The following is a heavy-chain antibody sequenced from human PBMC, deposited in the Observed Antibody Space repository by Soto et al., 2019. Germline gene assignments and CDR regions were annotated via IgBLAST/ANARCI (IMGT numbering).Heavy chain of an antibody. V-gene: IGHV3-33*01. Sequence: QVQLVESGGGVVQPGRSLRLSCAASGFTFSSYGMHWVRQAPGKGLEWVAVIWYDGSNKYYADSVKGRFTISRDNSKNTLYLQMNSLRAEDTAVYYCARDQVVVPAASPHGEAFDIRGQGTMVTVSS. CDR2: IWYDGSNK. CDR3: ARDQVVVPAASPHGEAFDI. J-gene: IGHJ3*02. CDR1: GFTFSSYG. D-gene: IGHD2-2*01.